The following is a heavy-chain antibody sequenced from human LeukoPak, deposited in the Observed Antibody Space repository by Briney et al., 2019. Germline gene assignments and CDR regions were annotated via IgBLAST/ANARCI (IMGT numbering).Heavy chain of an antibody. CDR3: ACPYRSRFDY. V-gene: IGHV3-11*01. Sequence: KTGGSLRLSCVVSGFTFSDFHMSWLRQAPGKGLEWISYITNSGSDIEYADSVKGRFTISWDNAKKSLYLETNTLRAEDTAIYYCACPYRSRFDYWGQGTLVTVSS. CDR1: GFTFSDFH. CDR2: ITNSGSDI. J-gene: IGHJ4*02. D-gene: IGHD6-13*01.